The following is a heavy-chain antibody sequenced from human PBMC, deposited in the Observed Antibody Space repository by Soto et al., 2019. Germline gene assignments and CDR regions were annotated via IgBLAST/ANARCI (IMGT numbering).Heavy chain of an antibody. J-gene: IGHJ5*02. CDR1: GFTFSSYW. Sequence: EVQLVESGGGLVQPGGSLRLSCAASGFTFSSYWMSWVRQAPGKGLEWVAHTRQDGGQEYYVDSVKGRFTISRDNAKNSLYLQMNSLRVEDTAVYYCARYPNPTVAGLPFHLCGQGTLVTVSS. CDR3: ARYPNPTVAGLPFHL. D-gene: IGHD6-19*01. V-gene: IGHV3-7*03. CDR2: TRQDGGQE.